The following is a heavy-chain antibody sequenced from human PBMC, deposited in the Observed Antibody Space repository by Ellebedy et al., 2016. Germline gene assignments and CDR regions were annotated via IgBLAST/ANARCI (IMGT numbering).Heavy chain of an antibody. CDR1: GGSINSGDYY. V-gene: IGHV4-30-4*01. CDR3: ARETDFWSDSSYFDY. CDR2: IYYSGTT. J-gene: IGHJ4*02. D-gene: IGHD3-3*01. Sequence: SETLSLXXSVSGGSINSGDYYWSWIRQPPGQGLEWLGYIYYSGTTYYSTSLKSRITISVDTSKNQFSLRLSSVTAADTAAYFCARETDFWSDSSYFDYWGQGILVTISS.